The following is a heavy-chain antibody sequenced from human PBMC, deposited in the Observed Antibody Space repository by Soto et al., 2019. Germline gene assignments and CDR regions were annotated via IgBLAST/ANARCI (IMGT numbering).Heavy chain of an antibody. CDR3: ARDIRGYSRALDF. V-gene: IGHV4-61*01. D-gene: IGHD5-18*01. CDR1: DDSVSRGIYY. CDR2: IYYSGST. J-gene: IGHJ4*02. Sequence: SQTRPVADDSVSRGIYYWCWIRQPPGKGLEWIGYIYYSGSTNYNPSLKSRVTMSVDTSKNQFSLKLSSVTAADTAVYYCARDIRGYSRALDFWGQGTLVTVS.